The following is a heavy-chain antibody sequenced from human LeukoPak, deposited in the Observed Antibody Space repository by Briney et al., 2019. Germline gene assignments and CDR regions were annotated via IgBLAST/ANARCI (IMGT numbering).Heavy chain of an antibody. CDR1: GFRFTSYW. J-gene: IGHJ4*02. D-gene: IGHD3-10*01. CDR3: ARHAPDGSGSYLYYFDY. CDR2: IYPGDSDT. Sequence: GESLKISFKGSGFRFTSYWIGWVRPMPGKGLGWMGIIYPGDSDTRYSPSFQGQVTISADKSISTAYLPWSSLKASDTAMYYCARHAPDGSGSYLYYFDYWGQGTLVTVSS. V-gene: IGHV5-51*01.